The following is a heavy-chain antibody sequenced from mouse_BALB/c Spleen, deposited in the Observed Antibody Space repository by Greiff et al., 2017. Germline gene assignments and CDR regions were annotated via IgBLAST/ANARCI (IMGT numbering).Heavy chain of an antibody. CDR1: GFNIKDYY. V-gene: IGHV14-4*02. CDR3: NLAYYGNLYYAMDY. J-gene: IGHJ4*01. Sequence: DVKLQESGAELVRSGASVKLSCTASGFNIKDYYMHWVKQRPEQGLEWIGWIDPENGDTEYAPKFQGKATMTADTSSNTAYLQLSSLTSEDTAVYYCNLAYYGNLYYAMDYWGQGTSVTVSS. D-gene: IGHD2-10*01. CDR2: IDPENGDT.